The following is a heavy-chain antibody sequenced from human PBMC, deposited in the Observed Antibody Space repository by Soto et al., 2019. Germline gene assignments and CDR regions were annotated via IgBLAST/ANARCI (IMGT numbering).Heavy chain of an antibody. V-gene: IGHV4-34*01. J-gene: IGHJ6*02. D-gene: IGHD5-12*01. CDR2: IKHSGST. CDR1: GGSFSGYY. CDR3: ARGRLTYGMDV. Sequence: KASETLSLTCAVYGGSFSGYYWSWIRQPPGKGLEWIGEIKHSGSTNYNPSLKSRVTISVDTSKNQFSLKLSSVTAADTAVYYCARGRLTYGMDVWGQGTTVTVSS.